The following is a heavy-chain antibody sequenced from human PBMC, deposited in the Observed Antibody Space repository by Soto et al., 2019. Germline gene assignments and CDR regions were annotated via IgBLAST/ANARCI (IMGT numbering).Heavy chain of an antibody. Sequence: QVQLQESGPGLVKPSQTLSLTCTVSGGSISSGGYYWSWIRQHPGKGLEWIGYIYYSGSTYYHPSLKRRVTESVDTSKTQFHRRLSSVAAAETAVYSCERDQGDCSGGSCGFDYWGQGTVVNVSS. J-gene: IGHJ4*02. CDR3: ERDQGDCSGGSCGFDY. CDR1: GGSISSGGYY. V-gene: IGHV4-31*03. CDR2: IYYSGST. D-gene: IGHD2-15*01.